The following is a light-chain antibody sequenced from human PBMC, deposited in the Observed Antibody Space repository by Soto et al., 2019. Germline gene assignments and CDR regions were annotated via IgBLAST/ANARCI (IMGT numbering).Light chain of an antibody. CDR2: KAA. CDR1: QSISSW. J-gene: IGKJ1*01. CDR3: PQYNDKCT. V-gene: IGKV1-5*03. Sequence: IQMTQSPSTLSVSVGDRVTITCRASQSISSWLSWYQQKPGTPPPLLIYKAATLQSAVPSSFSGSGAATEFTLTISCVQADDAVTYYCPQYNDKCTFGQGTTVDIK.